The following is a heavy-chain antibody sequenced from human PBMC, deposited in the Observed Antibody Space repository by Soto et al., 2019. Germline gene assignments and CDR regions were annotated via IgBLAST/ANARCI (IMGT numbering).Heavy chain of an antibody. Sequence: EVQLVESGGGLVQPGGSLRLSCAASGFTVSSNYMSWVRQAPGKGLEWVSVIYSGGDTYYADSVKGRFTIYRDNSKNTLYLQMNSLRAEDTAVYYCARKANWESPFYYWGQGTLVTVSS. D-gene: IGHD1-26*01. CDR1: GFTVSSNY. CDR2: IYSGGDT. V-gene: IGHV3-66*01. CDR3: ARKANWESPFYY. J-gene: IGHJ4*02.